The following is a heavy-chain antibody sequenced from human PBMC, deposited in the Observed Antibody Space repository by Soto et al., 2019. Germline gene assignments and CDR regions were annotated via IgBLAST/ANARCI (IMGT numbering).Heavy chain of an antibody. CDR3: ARGREDFHAGSGPRWMWLAP. V-gene: IGHV4-59*01. CDR1: GGSISSDF. Sequence: PSETLSLTCTVSGGSISSDFCSWIRQPPGQGQEWIGYISISGNTDYSPSLESRATISADTSRNQFSLKLRSVNTADTAVYFCARGREDFHAGSGPRWMWLAPWGQGTLVT. J-gene: IGHJ5*02. CDR2: ISISGNT. D-gene: IGHD3-3*01.